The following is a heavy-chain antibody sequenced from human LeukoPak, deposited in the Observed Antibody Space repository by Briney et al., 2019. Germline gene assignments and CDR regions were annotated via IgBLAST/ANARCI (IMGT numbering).Heavy chain of an antibody. V-gene: IGHV4-34*01. CDR2: INHSGST. CDR1: GGSLSDYY. J-gene: IGHJ4*02. CDR3: ARDHSSSWYGGYFDY. D-gene: IGHD6-13*01. Sequence: SETLSLTCAVYGGSLSDYYWSWIRQTPGKGLEWIGEINHSGSTKYNPSLKRRVTISVDTSKNQFSLKLTSVTAADTAVYYCARDHSSSWYGGYFDYWGQGTLVTVSS.